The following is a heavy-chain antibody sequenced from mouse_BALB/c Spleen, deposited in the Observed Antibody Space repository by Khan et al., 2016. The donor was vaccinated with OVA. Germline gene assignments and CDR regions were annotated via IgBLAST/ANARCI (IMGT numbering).Heavy chain of an antibody. D-gene: IGHD4-1*01. Sequence: EVELVESGGDLVKPGGSLKLSCAASGFTFSCYSMSWVRQTPDKRLEWVATISSGGDYTYYPDSVKGRFTISRDNAKNTLYLQMSSLKSEDTAMYYCASHLTGSFAYWGQGTRVTVSA. CDR2: ISSGGDYT. CDR1: GFTFSCYS. J-gene: IGHJ3*01. V-gene: IGHV5-6*01. CDR3: ASHLTGSFAY.